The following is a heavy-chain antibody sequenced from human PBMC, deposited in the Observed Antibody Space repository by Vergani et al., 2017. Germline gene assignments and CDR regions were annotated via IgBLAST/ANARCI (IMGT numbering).Heavy chain of an antibody. V-gene: IGHV1-2*02. J-gene: IGHJ5*02. CDR2: INPNSGGT. CDR3: ARDHCSGGSCSWFDP. CDR1: GYTFTGYY. Sequence: QVQLVQSGAEVKKPGASVKVSCKASGYTFTGYYMHWVRQAPGQGLEWMGWINPNSGGTNYAQKFQGRVTMTTDTSTSTAYMELRSLRSDDTAVYYCARDHCSGGSCSWFDPWGQGTLVTVSS. D-gene: IGHD2-15*01.